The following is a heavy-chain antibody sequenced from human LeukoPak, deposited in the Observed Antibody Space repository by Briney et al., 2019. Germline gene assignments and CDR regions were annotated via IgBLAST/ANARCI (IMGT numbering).Heavy chain of an antibody. Sequence: PGGSLRLSCAASGFTFSSYGMHWVRQAPGKGLEWVAVISYDGSNKYYADSVKGRFTISRDNAKHSLYLQMNSLRAEDTAVYYCARGLIPAAGTVYWGQGTLVTVSS. CDR1: GFTFSSYG. J-gene: IGHJ4*02. CDR2: ISYDGSNK. D-gene: IGHD6-13*01. V-gene: IGHV3-30*03. CDR3: ARGLIPAAGTVY.